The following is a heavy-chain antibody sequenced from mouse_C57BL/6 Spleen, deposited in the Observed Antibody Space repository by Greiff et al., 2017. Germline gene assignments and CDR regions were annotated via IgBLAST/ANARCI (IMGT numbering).Heavy chain of an antibody. CDR1: GYTFTSYW. D-gene: IGHD2-1*01. CDR3: ANGNSPFAY. V-gene: IGHV1-50*01. Sequence: QVQLQQPGAELVKPGASVKLSCKASGYTFTSYWMQWVKQRPGQGLEWIGEIDPSDSYTNYNQKFKGKATLTVDTSSSTAYMQLISLTSEDSSVYYCANGNSPFAYWGQGTLVTVSA. CDR2: IDPSDSYT. J-gene: IGHJ3*01.